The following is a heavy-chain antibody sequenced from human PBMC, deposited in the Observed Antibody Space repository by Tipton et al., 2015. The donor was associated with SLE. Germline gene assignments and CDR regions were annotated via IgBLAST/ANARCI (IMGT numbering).Heavy chain of an antibody. D-gene: IGHD3-16*02. CDR2: MSYSGST. Sequence: TLSLTCTVSGGSISSHYCSWIRQPPGKGLEWIGYMSYSGSTYYNPSLKSRVTISVDTSKNQFSLKLSSVTAADTAVYYCARDGESVGGVIPYYWGQGTLVTVSS. CDR1: GGSISSHY. CDR3: ARDGESVGGVIPYY. J-gene: IGHJ4*02. V-gene: IGHV4-59*11.